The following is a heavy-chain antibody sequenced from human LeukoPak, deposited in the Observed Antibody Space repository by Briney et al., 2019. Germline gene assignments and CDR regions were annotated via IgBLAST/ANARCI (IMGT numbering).Heavy chain of an antibody. CDR1: GFIFSNSG. V-gene: IGHV3-30*02. Sequence: GRSLRLSCAASGFIFSNSGMHWVRQAPGKGLEWVAFIQTDGNPKYYADSVKGRFTISRDNSKNTLYLQVNSLRAEDTAVYYCAKGILGSGSTFDPWGQGTLVTVSS. D-gene: IGHD3-22*01. CDR3: AKGILGSGSTFDP. J-gene: IGHJ5*02. CDR2: IQTDGNPK.